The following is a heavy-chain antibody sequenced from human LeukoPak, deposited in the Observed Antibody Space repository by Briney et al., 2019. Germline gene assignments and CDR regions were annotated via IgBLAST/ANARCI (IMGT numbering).Heavy chain of an antibody. CDR1: GGSTSSHY. Sequence: PSETLSLTCTVSGGSTSSHYWNWIRQPPGKGLEWIGYISYSGSTNYNPSLRSRVTISVDTSKNQFSLKLSSVTAADTAVYYCARQHTSGHLHFDYWGQGTLVTVSS. V-gene: IGHV4-59*08. CDR3: ARQHTSGHLHFDY. D-gene: IGHD3-22*01. CDR2: ISYSGST. J-gene: IGHJ4*02.